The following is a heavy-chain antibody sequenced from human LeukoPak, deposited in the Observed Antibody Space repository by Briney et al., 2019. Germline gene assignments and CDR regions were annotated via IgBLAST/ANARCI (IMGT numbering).Heavy chain of an antibody. D-gene: IGHD3-22*01. CDR1: GYSISSGYY. Sequence: PSETLSLTCTVSGYSISSGYYWGWIRQPPGKGLEWIGSIYHSGSPYYNPSLKSRVTMSLDTSKNQFSLKLSSVTAADTAVYYCARDGPYYYDSSGYYDAFDIWGQGTMVTVSS. V-gene: IGHV4-38-2*02. J-gene: IGHJ3*02. CDR3: ARDGPYYYDSSGYYDAFDI. CDR2: IYHSGSP.